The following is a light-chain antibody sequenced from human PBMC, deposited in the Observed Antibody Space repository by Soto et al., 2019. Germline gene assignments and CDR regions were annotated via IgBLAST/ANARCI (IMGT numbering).Light chain of an antibody. CDR3: CSYAEITTPHYV. Sequence: QSALTQPASVSGSPGQSITISCTGTSSDVGNYNFVSWYQQHPGKAPKLMIYDVTERPSGVSNRFSGSKSGNAASLTISGLQPDDEADYHCCSYAEITTPHYVCGTGTKLTVL. J-gene: IGLJ1*01. V-gene: IGLV2-23*02. CDR1: SSDVGNYNF. CDR2: DVT.